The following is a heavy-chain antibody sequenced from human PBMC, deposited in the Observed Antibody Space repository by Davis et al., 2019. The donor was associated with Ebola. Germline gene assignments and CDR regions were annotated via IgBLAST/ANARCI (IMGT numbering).Heavy chain of an antibody. CDR3: ARRGIAVAGTDY. CDR2: ISSDSDYI. D-gene: IGHD6-19*01. V-gene: IGHV3-21*01. J-gene: IGHJ4*02. Sequence: GGSLRLSCAASGFTFSTYSMSWVRQAPGKGLEWVSSISSDSDYIYYADSAKGRFTISRDNAKNSLYLQMNSLRAEDTAVYYCARRGIAVAGTDYWGQGTLVTVSS. CDR1: GFTFSTYS.